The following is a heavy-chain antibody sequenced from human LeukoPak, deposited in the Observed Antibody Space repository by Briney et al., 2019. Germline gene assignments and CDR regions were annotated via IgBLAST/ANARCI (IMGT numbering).Heavy chain of an antibody. J-gene: IGHJ4*02. CDR3: ARHELDGYSPYYFDY. V-gene: IGHV4-39*01. CDR1: GGSISSSSYY. Sequence: SETLSLTCTVSGGSISSSSYYWGWIRQPPGKGLEWIGSIYYSGSTYYNPSLKSRVTISVDTSKNQFSLKLSSVTAAGTAVYYCARHELDGYSPYYFDYWGQGTLVTVSS. D-gene: IGHD5-24*01. CDR2: IYYSGST.